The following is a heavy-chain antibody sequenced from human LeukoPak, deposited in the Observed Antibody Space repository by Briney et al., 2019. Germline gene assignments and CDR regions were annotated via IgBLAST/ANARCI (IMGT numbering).Heavy chain of an antibody. CDR1: GFTSSSYA. Sequence: GGSLRLSCAASGFTSSSYAMSWVRQAPGKGLEWVSAISGSGGSTYYADSVKGRFTISRDNSKNTLYLQMNSLRAEDTAVYYCRMVTAITGDDAFDIWGQGTMVTVSS. CDR3: RMVTAITGDDAFDI. V-gene: IGHV3-23*01. J-gene: IGHJ3*02. D-gene: IGHD2-21*02. CDR2: ISGSGGST.